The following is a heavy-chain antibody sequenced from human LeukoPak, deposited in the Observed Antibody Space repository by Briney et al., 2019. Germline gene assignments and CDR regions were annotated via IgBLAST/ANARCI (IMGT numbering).Heavy chain of an antibody. CDR1: AASISSSSHH. CDR3: VRHDGRGGATMGAFDS. V-gene: IGHV4-39*01. J-gene: IGHJ5*01. D-gene: IGHD4/OR15-4a*01. CDR2: VYYGRTT. Sequence: SETLSLTCTVSAASISSSSHHWGWIRQSPGKGLEWIGSVYYGRTTYYSPSLDSRVTISLDTSANQFSLQLNSVTAADTAVYYCVRHDGRGGATMGAFDSWGQGSLATVSS.